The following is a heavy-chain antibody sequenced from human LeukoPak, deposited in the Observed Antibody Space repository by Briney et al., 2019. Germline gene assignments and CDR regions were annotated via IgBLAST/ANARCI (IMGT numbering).Heavy chain of an antibody. V-gene: IGHV1-2*02. CDR1: GYTFTHFY. CDR2: INPNSGDT. J-gene: IGHJ5*02. D-gene: IGHD2-8*02. CDR3: ARDTVAQSRTGFDL. Sequence: ASVEASYKASGYTFTHFYIHWVRQAPGQGLEWMGWINPNSGDTTYAQNFQGRVTMTRDNSITTAYMEVSGLRDDDTAVYSCARDTVAQSRTGFDLWGQGTLVTVSS.